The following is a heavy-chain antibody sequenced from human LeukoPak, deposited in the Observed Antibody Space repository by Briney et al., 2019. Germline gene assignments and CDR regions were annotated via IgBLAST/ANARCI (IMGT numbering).Heavy chain of an antibody. D-gene: IGHD3-16*02. V-gene: IGHV3-15*01. CDR3: TTGDDCIWGSYPDY. Sequence: GGSLRLSCAASGFTFSNAWMSWVRQAPGKGLEWVGRIKSKTDGGTTDYAAPVKGRFTISRDDSKNTLYLQMNSLKTEDTAVYYCTTGDDCIWGSYPDYWGQGTLVTVSS. J-gene: IGHJ4*02. CDR1: GFTFSNAW. CDR2: IKSKTDGGTT.